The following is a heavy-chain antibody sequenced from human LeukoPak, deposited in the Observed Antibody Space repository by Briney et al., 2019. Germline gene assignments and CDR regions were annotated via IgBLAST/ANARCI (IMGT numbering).Heavy chain of an antibody. CDR1: GFTFSGSA. J-gene: IGHJ4*02. CDR2: IRSKANSYAT. CDR3: TRRVDSSGYYGIDY. D-gene: IGHD3-22*01. Sequence: GRSLRLSCAASGFTFSGSAMHWVRQASGKGLEWVGRIRSKANSYATAYAASVKGRFTISRDDSKNTAYLQMNSLKTEDTAVYYCTRRVDSSGYYGIDYWGQGTLVTVSS. V-gene: IGHV3-73*01.